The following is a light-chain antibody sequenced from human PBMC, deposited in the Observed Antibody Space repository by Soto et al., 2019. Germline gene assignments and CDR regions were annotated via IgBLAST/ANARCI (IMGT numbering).Light chain of an antibody. CDR1: ISNLGSNF. Sequence: QSVLTQPPSASGTPGQRVTISCSGSISNLGSNFIYWYQQLPGAAPKLLIFRNNERPSGVPDRFSGSKSGTSASLAISGLRSEDEADYHCAAWDDSLSAVVFGGGTKLTV. V-gene: IGLV1-47*01. J-gene: IGLJ3*02. CDR3: AAWDDSLSAVV. CDR2: RNN.